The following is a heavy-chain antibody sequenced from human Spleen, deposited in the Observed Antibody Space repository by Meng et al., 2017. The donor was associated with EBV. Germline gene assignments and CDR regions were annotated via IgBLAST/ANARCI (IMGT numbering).Heavy chain of an antibody. D-gene: IGHD1-26*01. J-gene: IGHJ4*02. V-gene: IGHV4-30-2*01. CDR3: ATIIVPATTMNY. Sequence: QLKLQDDGSGLLQPSQTLSLTGAVSCGSNTSCGDSWTWIRQPPGKGLEWIGYMYQSGSTYYSPSLKSRATISVDRSKNHLSLKLSSVTAADTAFYYCATIIVPATTMNYWGPGTLVTVSS. CDR1: CGSNTSCGDS. CDR2: MYQSGST.